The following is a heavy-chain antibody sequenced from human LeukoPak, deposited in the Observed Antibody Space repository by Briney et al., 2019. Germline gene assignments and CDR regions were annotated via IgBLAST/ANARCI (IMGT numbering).Heavy chain of an antibody. CDR2: IYYTGST. D-gene: IGHD6-13*01. V-gene: IGHV4-31*03. Sequence: SETLSLTCTVSGASIISGGYYWSWIRQHPGKGLEWIGYIYYTGSTYYNPSLKNRLTISIDTSKSQFSLKLTSVTAADTAVYYCARASGSTWYGFYFDYWGQGTLVTVSS. CDR1: GASIISGGYY. CDR3: ARASGSTWYGFYFDY. J-gene: IGHJ4*02.